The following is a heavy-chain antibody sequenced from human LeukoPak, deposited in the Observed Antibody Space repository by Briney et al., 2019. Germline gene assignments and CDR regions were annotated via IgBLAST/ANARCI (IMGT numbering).Heavy chain of an antibody. D-gene: IGHD7-27*01. Sequence: GRSLRLSCAASGFTFSSYAMHWVRQAPGKGLEYVSATSSNGGSTYYANSVKGRFTISSDSSKNTLYLQMGSLRAEDMAVYYCARVALNGDFDYWGQGTLVTVSS. J-gene: IGHJ4*02. V-gene: IGHV3-64*01. CDR3: ARVALNGDFDY. CDR1: GFTFSSYA. CDR2: TSSNGGST.